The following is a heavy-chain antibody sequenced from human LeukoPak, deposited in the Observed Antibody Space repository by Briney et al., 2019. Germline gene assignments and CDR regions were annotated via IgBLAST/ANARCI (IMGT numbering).Heavy chain of an antibody. D-gene: IGHD3-10*01. V-gene: IGHV3-23*01. CDR1: GFTFSSYA. J-gene: IGHJ4*02. CDR3: AKRGIVIRGFRVMGFHKEAYYFDN. CDR2: ISGSGGST. Sequence: PGGSLRLSCAASGFTFSSYAMSWVRQAPGKGLEWVSAISGSGGSTYYADSVKGRFTISRDNSKNTLYLQMNSLRAEDTAVYFCAKRGIVIRGFRVMGFHKEAYYFDNWGQGVLVTVSS.